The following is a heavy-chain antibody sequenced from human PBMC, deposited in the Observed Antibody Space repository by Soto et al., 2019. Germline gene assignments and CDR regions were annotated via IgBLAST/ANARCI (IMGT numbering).Heavy chain of an antibody. CDR1: VFTFTVHY. V-gene: IGHV3-11*06. Sequence: GGSLRLSFAASVFTFTVHYLRWILLPLREGLAWIGYSSNSGSFPRYAASVKGRFSISRDNAKNSLYLQINSLRGDDTATYFCVIPGDNYNLLDYWGQGAPV. CDR2: SSNSGSFP. J-gene: IGHJ4*02. CDR3: VIPGDNYNLLDY. D-gene: IGHD1-1*01.